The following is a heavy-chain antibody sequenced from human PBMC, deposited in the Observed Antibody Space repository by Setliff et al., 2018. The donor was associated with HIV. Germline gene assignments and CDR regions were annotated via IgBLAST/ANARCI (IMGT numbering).Heavy chain of an antibody. Sequence: SETLSLTCKVSGDSISSGGYYWTWIRKPAGKGLEWIGHIYTSGNTNYNPSLKSRVSISVATSKNQFFLTLTSVTAADSAVYYCARLGEHDTGDLDVWGKGTTATVS. CDR1: GDSISSGGYY. J-gene: IGHJ6*03. CDR3: ARLGEHDTGDLDV. V-gene: IGHV4-61*09. D-gene: IGHD1-1*01. CDR2: IYTSGNT.